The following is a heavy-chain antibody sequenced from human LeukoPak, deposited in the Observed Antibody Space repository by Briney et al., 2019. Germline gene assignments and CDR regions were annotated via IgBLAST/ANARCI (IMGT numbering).Heavy chain of an antibody. D-gene: IGHD6-19*01. J-gene: IGHJ4*02. CDR2: IDSSSSTI. CDR1: GFTFSTYS. Sequence: GGSLRLSCAASGFTFSTYSMNWVRQAPGKGLEWVSYIDSSSSTIYYADSVKGRFTVSRDNAKNSLYLQMNSLRDEDTVIYYCTRYQYSSGRDFDYWGQGTLVTVSS. V-gene: IGHV3-48*02. CDR3: TRYQYSSGRDFDY.